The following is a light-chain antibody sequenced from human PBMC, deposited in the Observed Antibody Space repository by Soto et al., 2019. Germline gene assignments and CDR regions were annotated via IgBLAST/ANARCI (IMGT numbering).Light chain of an antibody. CDR3: QQYHSYPLT. V-gene: IGKV1-5*03. CDR2: KAS. J-gene: IGKJ5*01. CDR1: QSISAW. Sequence: TRSPSSLSASVGERVTITCRASQSISAWLAWYQQNPGKAPKLLIYKASNVESGGPSRFSGSGSGTEFPLTISSLQPDDFATHYCQQYHSYPLTCAPGTRLAIK.